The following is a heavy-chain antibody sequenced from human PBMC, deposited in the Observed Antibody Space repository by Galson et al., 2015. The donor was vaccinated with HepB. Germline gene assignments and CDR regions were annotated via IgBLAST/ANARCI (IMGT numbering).Heavy chain of an antibody. CDR3: ARYNVSVAAIDL. Sequence: SVKVSCKASGYTFTTYGVNWVRQAPGQGLEWMGWISAYHGNTNYAQKLQGRVTMTTDTSTSTAYMELRSLRSDDTAIYYCARYNVSVAAIDLWARGTLATVSS. D-gene: IGHD2-15*01. V-gene: IGHV1-18*01. CDR1: GYTFTTYG. CDR2: ISAYHGNT. J-gene: IGHJ2*01.